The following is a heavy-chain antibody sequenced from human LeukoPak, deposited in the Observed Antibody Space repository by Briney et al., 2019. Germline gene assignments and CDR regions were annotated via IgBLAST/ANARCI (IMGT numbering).Heavy chain of an antibody. J-gene: IGHJ4*02. CDR3: ARGDSGWYWDY. CDR2: IYYSGST. D-gene: IGHD6-19*01. Sequence: PSETLSLTCTVTGGSTSSYYWSWIRQSPGKGLEWIGYIYYSGSTNYNPSLRSRVTISVDTSKSQFSLKLSSVTAADTAVYYCARGDSGWYWDYWGQGTLVTVSS. CDR1: GGSTSSYY. V-gene: IGHV4-59*08.